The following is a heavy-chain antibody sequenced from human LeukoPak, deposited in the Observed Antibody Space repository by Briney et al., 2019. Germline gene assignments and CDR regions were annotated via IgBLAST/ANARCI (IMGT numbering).Heavy chain of an antibody. CDR3: ARGTPRGIAARWYYYYYYMDV. J-gene: IGHJ6*03. CDR2: IYTSGST. CDR1: GGSISSYY. Sequence: SETLSLTCTVSGGSISSYYWSWIRQPAGKGLEWIGRIYTSGSTNYNPSLKSRVTMSVDTSKNQFSLKLSSVTAADTAVYYCARGTPRGIAARWYYYYYYMDVWGKGTTVTVSS. V-gene: IGHV4-4*07. D-gene: IGHD6-6*01.